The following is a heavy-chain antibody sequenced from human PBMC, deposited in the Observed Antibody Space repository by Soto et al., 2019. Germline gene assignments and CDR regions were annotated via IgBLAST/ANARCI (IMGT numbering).Heavy chain of an antibody. CDR1: GFTFSSYW. D-gene: IGHD3-16*01. CDR3: ATLPFIPRVPGMDV. CDR2: INSDGSST. J-gene: IGHJ6*02. V-gene: IGHV3-74*01. Sequence: GGSLRLSCAASGFTFSSYWMHWVRQAQGKGLVWVSRINSDGSSTSYADSVKGRFTISRDNAKNTLYLQMNSLRAEDTAVYYCATLPFIPRVPGMDVWGQGTTVTVSS.